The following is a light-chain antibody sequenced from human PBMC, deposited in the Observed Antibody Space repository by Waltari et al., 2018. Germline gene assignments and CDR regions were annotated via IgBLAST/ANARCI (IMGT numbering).Light chain of an antibody. V-gene: IGLV3-19*01. Sequence: SSELTQDPAVSVALGQTVTITCQGDSLQNYYTTWYQQKGGQAPILVIYGKNNRPSGIPDRFSGSNSGTAASLTITGAQAEDEADYYCNSRDSSGTFVLFGGGTRLTVL. CDR2: GKN. CDR1: SLQNYY. J-gene: IGLJ2*01. CDR3: NSRDSSGTFVL.